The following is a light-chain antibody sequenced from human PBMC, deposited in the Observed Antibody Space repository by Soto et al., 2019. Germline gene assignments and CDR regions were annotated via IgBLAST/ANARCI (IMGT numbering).Light chain of an antibody. CDR2: DVS. Sequence: EIVMTQSPATLSVSPGERATLSFRASQSVSSNFAWYQQKSGQSPRLLIYDVSTRATGVPARFSGTGSETDFTLTISGLQSEDSAVYFCQQYNNWPFSFGQGTRLEI. CDR3: QQYNNWPFS. J-gene: IGKJ5*01. CDR1: QSVSSN. V-gene: IGKV3-15*01.